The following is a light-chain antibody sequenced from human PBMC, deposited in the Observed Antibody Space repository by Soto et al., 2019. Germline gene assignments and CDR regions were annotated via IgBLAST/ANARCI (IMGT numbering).Light chain of an antibody. V-gene: IGLV2-14*01. Sequence: QSALTQPASVSGSPGQSITIPCTGTNSDVGAYNYVSWYQHHPGKAPKLMIYEVFIRPSGVSSRFSGSKSGSTASPTIPGLQAEDEADYYCSSYTTTNTLYVFGTGTKVTVL. CDR2: EVF. CDR3: SSYTTTNTLYV. CDR1: NSDVGAYNY. J-gene: IGLJ1*01.